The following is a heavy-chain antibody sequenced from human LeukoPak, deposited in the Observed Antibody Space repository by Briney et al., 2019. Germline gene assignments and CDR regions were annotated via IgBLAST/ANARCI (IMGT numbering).Heavy chain of an antibody. D-gene: IGHD2-21*02. CDR1: GGSISSGGYY. V-gene: IGHV4-31*03. Sequence: PSETLSLTCTVSGGSISSGGYYWSWIRQRPGKGLEWIGYIYYSGSTYYNPSLKSRVTISVDTSKNQFSLKLSSVTAADTAVYYCARDLGDSTYFDYWGQGTLVTVSS. CDR2: IYYSGST. CDR3: ARDLGDSTYFDY. J-gene: IGHJ4*02.